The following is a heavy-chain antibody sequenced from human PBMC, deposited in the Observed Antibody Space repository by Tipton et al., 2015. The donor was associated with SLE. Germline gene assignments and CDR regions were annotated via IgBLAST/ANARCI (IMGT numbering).Heavy chain of an antibody. D-gene: IGHD4-23*01. V-gene: IGHV3-23*01. CDR3: ESDDDGGTGAFDI. CDR2: ISGSGGST. Sequence: SLRLSCAASGFTFSSYAMSWVRQAPGKGLEWVSAISGSGGSTYYADSVKGRFTISRDNSKNTLYLQMNSLRAEDTAMYHCESDDDGGTGAFDIWGQGTMVTVSS. CDR1: GFTFSSYA. J-gene: IGHJ3*02.